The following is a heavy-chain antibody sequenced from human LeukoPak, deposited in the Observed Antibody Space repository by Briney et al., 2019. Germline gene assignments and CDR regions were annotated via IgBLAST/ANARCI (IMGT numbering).Heavy chain of an antibody. CDR1: GGTFSSYA. Sequence: SVKVFCKASGGTFSSYAISWVRQAPGQGLEWMGRIIPILGIANYAQKFQGRVTITADKSTSTAYMELSSLRSEDTAVYYCARDDVDIVATMEYWGQGTLVTVSS. V-gene: IGHV1-69*04. CDR2: IIPILGIA. D-gene: IGHD5-12*01. CDR3: ARDDVDIVATMEY. J-gene: IGHJ4*02.